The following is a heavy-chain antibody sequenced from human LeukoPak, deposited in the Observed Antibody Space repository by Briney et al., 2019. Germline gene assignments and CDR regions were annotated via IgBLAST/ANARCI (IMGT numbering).Heavy chain of an antibody. CDR1: GGTFSSYA. J-gene: IGHJ5*02. CDR3: ARDREGHCSSTSCYFRSHWFDP. Sequence: SVKVSCKASGGTFSSYAISWVRQAPGQGLEWMGGIIPIFGTANYAQKFQGRVTITADESTSTAYMELSSLRSEDTAVYYCARDREGHCSSTSCYFRSHWFDPWGQGTLVTVSS. V-gene: IGHV1-69*01. CDR2: IIPIFGTA. D-gene: IGHD2-2*01.